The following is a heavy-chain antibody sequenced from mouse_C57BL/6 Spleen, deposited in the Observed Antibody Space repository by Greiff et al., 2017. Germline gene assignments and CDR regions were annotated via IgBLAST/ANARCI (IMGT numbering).Heavy chain of an antibody. CDR1: GFTFSSYA. D-gene: IGHD2-1*01. J-gene: IGHJ2*01. CDR3: ARDYYGNSYYFDD. Sequence: EVHLVESGGGLVKPGGSLKLSCAASGFTFSSYAMSWVRQTPEKRLEWVATISDGGSYTYYPDNVKGRFTISRDNAKNNLYLQMSHLKSEDTAMYYGARDYYGNSYYFDDWGQGTTLTVSS. V-gene: IGHV5-4*01. CDR2: ISDGGSYT.